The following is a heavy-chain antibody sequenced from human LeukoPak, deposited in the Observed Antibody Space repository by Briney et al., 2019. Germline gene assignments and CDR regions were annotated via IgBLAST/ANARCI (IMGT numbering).Heavy chain of an antibody. V-gene: IGHV3-48*03. Sequence: PGGSLRLSCAASGFTFSSYAMYWVRQAPGKGLEWVSYISSSGSTIYYADSVKGRFTISRDNAKNSLYLQMNSLRAEDTAVYYCARGDFSTYPDYYYYGMDVWGQGTTVTVSS. D-gene: IGHD1-26*01. CDR1: GFTFSSYA. CDR2: ISSSGSTI. J-gene: IGHJ6*02. CDR3: ARGDFSTYPDYYYYGMDV.